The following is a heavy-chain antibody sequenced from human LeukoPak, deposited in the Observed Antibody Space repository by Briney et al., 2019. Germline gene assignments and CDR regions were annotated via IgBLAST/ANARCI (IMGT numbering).Heavy chain of an antibody. CDR1: GGSISSGSYY. CDR2: IYTSGST. CDR3: ARHEVVVAASSFSDAFDI. Sequence: SQTLSLTCTVSGGSISSGSYYWSWIRQPAGKGLEWIGRIYTSGSTNYNPSLKSRVTISVDTSKNQFSLKLSSVTAADTAVYYCARHEVVVAASSFSDAFDIWGQGTMVTVSS. V-gene: IGHV4-61*02. D-gene: IGHD2-15*01. J-gene: IGHJ3*02.